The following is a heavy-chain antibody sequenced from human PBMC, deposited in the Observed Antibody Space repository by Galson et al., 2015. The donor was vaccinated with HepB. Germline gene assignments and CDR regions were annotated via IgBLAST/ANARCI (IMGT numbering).Heavy chain of an antibody. CDR3: ARRDLVGATRSWGTFDI. CDR1: GFTLSTYP. J-gene: IGHJ3*02. Sequence: SLRLSCAASGFTLSTYPMNWVRQAPGKGLELVSTISTTGATTYHADSVQGRFTISRDQSKNTLYLQMNSLRAEDTAVYYCARRDLVGATRSWGTFDIWGQGTMVTVSS. V-gene: IGHV3-23*01. D-gene: IGHD1-26*01. CDR2: ISTTGATT.